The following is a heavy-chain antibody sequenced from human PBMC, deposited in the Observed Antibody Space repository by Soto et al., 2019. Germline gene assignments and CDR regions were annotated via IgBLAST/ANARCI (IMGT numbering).Heavy chain of an antibody. CDR1: GGSISSYY. CDR3: ARGEEGVVAAFDY. D-gene: IGHD2-15*01. V-gene: IGHV4-59*01. CDR2: IYYSGST. J-gene: IGHJ4*02. Sequence: SETLSLTCTVSGGSISSYYWSWIRQPPGKGLEWIGYIYYSGSTNYNPSLKSRVTISVDTSKNQFSLKLSSVTAADTAVYYCARGEEGVVAAFDYWGQGTLVTVSS.